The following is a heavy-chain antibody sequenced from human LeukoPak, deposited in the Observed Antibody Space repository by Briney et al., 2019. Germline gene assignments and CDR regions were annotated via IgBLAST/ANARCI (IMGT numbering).Heavy chain of an antibody. CDR3: ARLPTPGSPAAMLWDY. CDR1: GYTFTDYF. J-gene: IGHJ4*02. CDR2: INPKSGGT. D-gene: IGHD2-2*01. V-gene: IGHV1-2*02. Sequence: PRASVKVSCKASGYTFTDYFMNWVRQAPGQGLEWMGWINPKSGGTVYAQKFQGRVTMTRDTSISTAYMELSRLRSDDTAVYYCARLPTPGSPAAMLWDYWGQGTLVTVSS.